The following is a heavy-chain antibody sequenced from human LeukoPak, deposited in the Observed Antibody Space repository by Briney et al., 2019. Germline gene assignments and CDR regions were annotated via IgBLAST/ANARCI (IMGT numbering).Heavy chain of an antibody. V-gene: IGHV3-48*02. D-gene: IGHD2-15*01. CDR2: ITSSSTI. CDR1: GFTFSSYG. J-gene: IGHJ4*02. CDR3: ARDGCSGGSCSEN. Sequence: GRSLRLSCAASGFTFSSYGMHWVRQAPGKGLEWVSYITSSSTIYYADSVKGRFTISRDNAKNSLYLQMNSLRDEDTAVYYCARDGCSGGSCSENWGQGTLVTVSS.